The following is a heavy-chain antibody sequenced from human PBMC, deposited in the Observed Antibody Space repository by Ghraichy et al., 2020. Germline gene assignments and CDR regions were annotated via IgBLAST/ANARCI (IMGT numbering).Heavy chain of an antibody. CDR2: IDWDDER. CDR1: GFSLSTSGMR. J-gene: IGHJ3*01. Sequence: SGPTLVKPTQSLTLTCTVSGFSLSTSGMRVSWIRQPPGKALEWLARIDWDDERFYSPSLKTRLTMSKDNSKNQVVLTMTNMDHEDTATYYCARQISGSYYRAFDVWGRGTLVTVSS. D-gene: IGHD1-26*01. CDR3: ARQISGSYYRAFDV. V-gene: IGHV2-70*04.